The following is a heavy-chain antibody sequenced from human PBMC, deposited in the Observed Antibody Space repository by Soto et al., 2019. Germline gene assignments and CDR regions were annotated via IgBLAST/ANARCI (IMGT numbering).Heavy chain of an antibody. CDR1: GFTFSDYY. V-gene: IGHV3-11*01. Sequence: VGSLRLSCAGSGFTFSDYYMSWIRQAPGKGLEWVSYISSSGNIIYYADSVKGRFTISRDNAKNSLYLQMNSLRAEDTAVYYCARDLGYYASDGYFDYWGQGTLVTVSS. CDR2: ISSSGNII. D-gene: IGHD3-22*01. J-gene: IGHJ4*02. CDR3: ARDLGYYASDGYFDY.